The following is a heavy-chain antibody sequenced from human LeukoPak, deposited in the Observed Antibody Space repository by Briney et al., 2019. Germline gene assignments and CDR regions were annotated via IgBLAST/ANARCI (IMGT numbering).Heavy chain of an antibody. CDR2: IIPILGIA. Sequence: SVKVSCKASGGTFSSYAISWVRQAPGQGLEWMGRIIPILGIANYAQKFQGRVTITADISTSTAYMELSSLRSEDTAVYYCARNGDSSGWRDWFDPWGQGTLVTVSS. CDR3: ARNGDSSGWRDWFDP. J-gene: IGHJ5*02. CDR1: GGTFSSYA. D-gene: IGHD6-19*01. V-gene: IGHV1-69*04.